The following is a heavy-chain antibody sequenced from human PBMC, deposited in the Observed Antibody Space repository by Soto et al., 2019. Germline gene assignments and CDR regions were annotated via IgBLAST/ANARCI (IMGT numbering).Heavy chain of an antibody. CDR3: AVPYSGSYYYFDY. Sequence: QLQLQESGPGLVKPSETLSLTCTVSGGSISSSSYYWGWIRQPPGKGLEWIGSIYYSGSTYYNPSLKSRVTISVDTSKNQFSLKLSSVTAADTAVYYCAVPYSGSYYYFDYWGQGTLVTVSS. D-gene: IGHD1-26*01. CDR2: IYYSGST. V-gene: IGHV4-39*01. J-gene: IGHJ4*02. CDR1: GGSISSSSYY.